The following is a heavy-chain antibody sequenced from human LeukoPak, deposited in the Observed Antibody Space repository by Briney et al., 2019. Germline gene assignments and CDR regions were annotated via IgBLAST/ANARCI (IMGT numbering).Heavy chain of an antibody. J-gene: IGHJ4*02. CDR1: GFTFSSYA. Sequence: GGSLRLSCAASGFTFSSYAMSRVRQAPGKGLEWVSAISGSGGSTYYADSVKGRFTISRDNSKNTLYLQMNSLRAEDTAVYYCAKAPEPGIAVAGTVDYWGQGTLVTVSS. V-gene: IGHV3-23*01. CDR2: ISGSGGST. D-gene: IGHD6-19*01. CDR3: AKAPEPGIAVAGTVDY.